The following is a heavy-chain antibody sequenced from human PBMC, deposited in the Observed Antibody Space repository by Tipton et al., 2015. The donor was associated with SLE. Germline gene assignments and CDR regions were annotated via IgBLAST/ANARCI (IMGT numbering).Heavy chain of an antibody. CDR3: AREEECSSTSCYGYFDY. D-gene: IGHD2-2*01. CDR1: GFTFSNYD. CDR2: IGTAGDT. V-gene: IGHV3-13*01. Sequence: SLRLSCAASGFTFSNYDMHWVREVTGKGLEWVSGIGTAGDTKYAGSVKGRFTVSRENGKNSLYLQMNSLRVGDTAVYYCAREEECSSTSCYGYFDYWGQGTLVTVSS. J-gene: IGHJ4*02.